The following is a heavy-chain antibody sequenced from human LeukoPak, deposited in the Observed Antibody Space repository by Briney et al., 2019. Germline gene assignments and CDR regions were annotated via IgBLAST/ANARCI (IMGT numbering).Heavy chain of an antibody. J-gene: IGHJ4*02. V-gene: IGHV3-30*18. Sequence: GGSLRLSCAASGFTFSSYGMHWVRQAPGKGLEWVAVISYDGSNKYYADSVKGRFTISRDNSKNTLYLQMNSLRAEDTAVYYCAKDDLVDTATLDYWGQGTLVTVSS. CDR2: ISYDGSNK. D-gene: IGHD5-18*01. CDR1: GFTFSSYG. CDR3: AKDDLVDTATLDY.